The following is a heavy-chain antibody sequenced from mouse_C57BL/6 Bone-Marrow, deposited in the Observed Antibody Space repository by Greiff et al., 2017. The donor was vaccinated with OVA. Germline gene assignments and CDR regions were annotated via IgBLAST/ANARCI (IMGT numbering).Heavy chain of an antibody. CDR2: ISSGSSTI. V-gene: IGHV5-17*01. D-gene: IGHD1-2*01. CDR1: GFTFSDYG. Sequence: DVMLVESGGGLVKPGGSLKLSCAASGFTFSDYGMHWVRQAPEKGLEWVAYISSGSSTIYYADTVKGRFTISRDNAKNTLFLQMTSLRSEDTAMYYCARETTARYAMDYWGQGTSVTVSS. CDR3: ARETTARYAMDY. J-gene: IGHJ4*01.